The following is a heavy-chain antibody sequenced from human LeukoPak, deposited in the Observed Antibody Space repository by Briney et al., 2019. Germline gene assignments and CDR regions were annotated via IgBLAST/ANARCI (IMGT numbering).Heavy chain of an antibody. CDR2: IYYSGST. Sequence: SETLSLTCTVSGGSISSGDYYWSWIRQPPGKGLEWIGYIYYSGSTYYNPSLKSRVTISVDTSKNQFSLKLSSVTAADTAVYYCARDRGGYSYGPDAFDIWGQGTMVTVSS. CDR3: ARDRGGYSYGPDAFDI. D-gene: IGHD5-18*01. CDR1: GGSISSGDYY. J-gene: IGHJ3*02. V-gene: IGHV4-30-4*08.